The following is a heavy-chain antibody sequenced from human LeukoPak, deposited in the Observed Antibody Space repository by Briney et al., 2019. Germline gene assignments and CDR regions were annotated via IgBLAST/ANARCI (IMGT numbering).Heavy chain of an antibody. Sequence: SETLSLTCTISGGSISSYYWSWIRQPPGKGLEWIGYVFYSGSTNYNPSLKSRVTISVDTSKNQISLKLTSVTAADTAVYYCARHPSAVAGKTFDCWGQGTLVTVSS. CDR2: VFYSGST. V-gene: IGHV4-59*08. CDR1: GGSISSYY. CDR3: ARHPSAVAGKTFDC. D-gene: IGHD6-19*01. J-gene: IGHJ4*02.